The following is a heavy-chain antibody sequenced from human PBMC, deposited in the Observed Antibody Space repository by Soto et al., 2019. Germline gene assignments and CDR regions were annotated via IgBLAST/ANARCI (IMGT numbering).Heavy chain of an antibody. D-gene: IGHD3-22*01. CDR3: ARAGYYYDSSGYLYYYYYYGMDV. V-gene: IGHV6-1*01. CDR2: TYYRSKWYN. CDR1: GDSVSSNSAA. J-gene: IGHJ6*02. Sequence: PSQTLSLTCVISGDSVSSNSAAWNWIRQSPSRGLEWLGRTYYRSKWYNDYAVSVKSRITINPDTSKNQFSLQLNSVTPEDTAVYYCARAGYYYDSSGYLYYYYYYGMDVWGQGTTVTVSS.